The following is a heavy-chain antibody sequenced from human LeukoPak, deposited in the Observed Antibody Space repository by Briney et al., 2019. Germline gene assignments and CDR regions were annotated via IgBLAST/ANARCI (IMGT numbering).Heavy chain of an antibody. Sequence: SETLSLTCTVSGGSISSYYWSWIRQPPGKGLEWIGYIYYSGSTNYNPSLKSRVTISVDTSKNQFSLKLSSVTAADTAVYYCARGSYRYCGGDCYSYYFDYWGQGTLVTVSS. CDR3: ARGSYRYCGGDCYSYYFDY. V-gene: IGHV4-59*01. CDR2: IYYSGST. CDR1: GGSISSYY. D-gene: IGHD2-21*02. J-gene: IGHJ4*02.